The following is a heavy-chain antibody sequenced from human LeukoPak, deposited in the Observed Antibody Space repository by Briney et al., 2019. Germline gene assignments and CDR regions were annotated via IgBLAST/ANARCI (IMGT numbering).Heavy chain of an antibody. D-gene: IGHD6-13*01. CDR1: GYSFTSYW. J-gene: IGHJ4*02. V-gene: IGHV5-51*01. CDR3: ASTRGSSLVYFDY. CDR2: IYPGDSDT. Sequence: KPGESLKISCKGSGYSFTSYWIGWVRQMPGKGLEWMGIIYPGDSDTRYSPSFQGQVTILADKSISTAYLQWSSLKASDTAMYYCASTRGSSLVYFDYWGQGTLVTVSS.